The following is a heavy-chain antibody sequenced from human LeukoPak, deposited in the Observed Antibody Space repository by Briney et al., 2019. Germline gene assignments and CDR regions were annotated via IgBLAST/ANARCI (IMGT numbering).Heavy chain of an antibody. Sequence: GGSLRLSCAASGFTFSSYSMNWVRQAPGKGLEWVSSISSSSYIYYADSVKGRFTISRDTSKNTLYLRMNSLRAEDTAIYYCASRGYYDTSGYFYPYYFDWWGQGTLVTVSS. CDR3: ASRGYYDTSGYFYPYYFDW. J-gene: IGHJ4*02. CDR2: ISSSSYI. CDR1: GFTFSSYS. V-gene: IGHV3-21*04. D-gene: IGHD3-22*01.